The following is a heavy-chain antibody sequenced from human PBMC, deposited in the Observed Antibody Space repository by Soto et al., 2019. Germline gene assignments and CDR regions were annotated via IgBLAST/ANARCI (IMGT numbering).Heavy chain of an antibody. V-gene: IGHV1-3*01. D-gene: IGHD3-10*01. CDR3: AGKDYYGAVVYSFAH. CDR1: GYTFTAYP. Sequence: ASVKVSFKASGYTFTAYPMHWVRQAPGQRLEWMGWINAANVDTGYLQKFQDRVTVTRDTSATTVYMELSSRTSEDTALYYCAGKDYYGAVVYSFAHWGQGTLVTVSS. CDR2: INAANVDT. J-gene: IGHJ4*02.